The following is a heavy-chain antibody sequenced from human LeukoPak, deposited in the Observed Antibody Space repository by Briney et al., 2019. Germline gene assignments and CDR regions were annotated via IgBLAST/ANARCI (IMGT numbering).Heavy chain of an antibody. V-gene: IGHV1-2*02. Sequence: ASVTVSCKASGYTFTGYYMHWVRQAPGPGLEWMGWINPTSGGTNYAQKFQGRVTMTRDTSISTAYMELSRLRSDDTAVYYCARGRDGYNYDADYWGQGTLVTVSS. CDR1: GYTFTGYY. J-gene: IGHJ4*02. CDR3: ARGRDGYNYDADY. CDR2: INPTSGGT. D-gene: IGHD5-24*01.